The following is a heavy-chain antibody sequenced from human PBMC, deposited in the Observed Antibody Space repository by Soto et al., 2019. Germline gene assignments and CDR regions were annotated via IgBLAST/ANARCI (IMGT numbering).Heavy chain of an antibody. J-gene: IGHJ6*02. V-gene: IGHV3-11*01. Sequence: GGSLRLSCAASGFTLSDYYMSWIRQAPGKGLEWVSYISSSGSTIYYADSVKGRFTISRDNAKNSLYLQMNSLRAEDTAVYYCARDRYSGYDSEPGYYGMDVWGQGTTVTVSS. CDR3: ARDRYSGYDSEPGYYGMDV. CDR1: GFTLSDYY. D-gene: IGHD5-12*01. CDR2: ISSSGSTI.